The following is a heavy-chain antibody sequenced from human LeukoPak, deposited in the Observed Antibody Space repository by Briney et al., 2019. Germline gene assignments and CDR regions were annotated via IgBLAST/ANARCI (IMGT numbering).Heavy chain of an antibody. CDR3: ARFALKTPPTD. J-gene: IGHJ4*02. Sequence: PGGSLRLSCAASGFTFSSYSMNWVRQAPGKGLEWVSSISSSSSYIYYADSVKGRFTISRDNAKNSLFLQMNSLRAEDTAVYYCARFALKTPPTDWGQGTLVTVSS. CDR1: GFTFSSYS. V-gene: IGHV3-21*01. CDR2: ISSSSSYI.